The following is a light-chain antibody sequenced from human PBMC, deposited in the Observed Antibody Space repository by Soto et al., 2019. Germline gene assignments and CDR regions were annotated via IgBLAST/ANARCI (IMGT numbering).Light chain of an antibody. Sequence: EIVLTQSPATLSLSPGERATLSCRASQSVSSYLAWYQQKPGQAPRLLIYDASNRATGIPARFSGSGSGTDFTLTISSLEPEDFAVYYCQQRSNWPPGRSLFTFGPGTKVDIK. CDR2: DAS. J-gene: IGKJ3*01. CDR3: QQRSNWPPGRSLFT. V-gene: IGKV3-11*01. CDR1: QSVSSY.